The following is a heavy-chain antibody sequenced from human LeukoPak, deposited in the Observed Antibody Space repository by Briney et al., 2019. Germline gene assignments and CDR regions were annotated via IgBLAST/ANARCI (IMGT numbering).Heavy chain of an antibody. V-gene: IGHV4-61*01. J-gene: IGHJ4*02. Sequence: PSDTLSLTCTVSGASVSSSNYHWSWIRQPPGKGLEWIGYIYYSGSANYNPSLKSRVTISVDTSKNQFSLKLSSVTAADTAVYYCARDYCTTTRCYPNYFDYWGQGTLVTVSS. CDR2: IYYSGSA. CDR1: GASVSSSNYH. D-gene: IGHD2-2*01. CDR3: ARDYCTTTRCYPNYFDY.